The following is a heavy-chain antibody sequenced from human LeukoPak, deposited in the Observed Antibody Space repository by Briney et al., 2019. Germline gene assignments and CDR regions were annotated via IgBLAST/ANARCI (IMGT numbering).Heavy chain of an antibody. Sequence: GGSLRLSCAASGFTFSSYAMHWVRQAPGKGLEWVAVISYDGSNKYYADSVKGRFTISRDNSKNTLYLQMNSLRAEDTAVYYCARESLLGYCSGGSCYDYGMDVWGQGTTVTVSS. V-gene: IGHV3-30-3*01. CDR2: ISYDGSNK. D-gene: IGHD2-15*01. J-gene: IGHJ6*02. CDR1: GFTFSSYA. CDR3: ARESLLGYCSGGSCYDYGMDV.